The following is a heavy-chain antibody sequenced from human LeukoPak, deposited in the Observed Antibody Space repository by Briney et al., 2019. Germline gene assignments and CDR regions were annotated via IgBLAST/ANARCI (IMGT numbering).Heavy chain of an antibody. J-gene: IGHJ4*02. V-gene: IGHV3-66*01. CDR3: ARDGDSSGWSRFFYFDY. CDR1: GFTFSDYY. CDR2: IYSGGST. D-gene: IGHD6-19*01. Sequence: PGGSLRLSCAASGFTFSDYYMSWVRQAPGKGLEWVSVIYSGGSTYYADSVKGRFTISRDNSKNTLYLQMNSLRAEDTAVYYCARDGDSSGWSRFFYFDYWGQGTLVTVSS.